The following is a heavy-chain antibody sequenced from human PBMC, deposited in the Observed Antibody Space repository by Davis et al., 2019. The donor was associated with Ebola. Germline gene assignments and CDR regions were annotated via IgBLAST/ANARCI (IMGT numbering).Heavy chain of an antibody. J-gene: IGHJ6*02. Sequence: GESLKISCAASGFTFSSYAMSWVRQAPGKGLEWVSAISGSGGSTYYADSVKGRFTISRDNSKNTLYLQMNSLRAEDTAVYYCARALRAYYYYYGMDVWGQGTTVTVSS. D-gene: IGHD4-17*01. V-gene: IGHV3-23*01. CDR1: GFTFSSYA. CDR3: ARALRAYYYYYGMDV. CDR2: ISGSGGST.